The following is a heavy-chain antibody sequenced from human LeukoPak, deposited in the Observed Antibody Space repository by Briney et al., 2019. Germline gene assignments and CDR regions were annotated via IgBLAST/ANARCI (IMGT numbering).Heavy chain of an antibody. V-gene: IGHV3-30*04. J-gene: IGHJ4*02. D-gene: IGHD2-2*01. CDR2: ISYDGSNK. Sequence: GGSLRLSCAASGFTFSSYAMHWVRQAPGKGLEWVAVISYDGSNKYYADSVKGRFTISRDNAKNSLYLQMNSLRAEDTAVYYCARRRCSSTNCYAGYFDYWGQGTLVTVSS. CDR3: ARRRCSSTNCYAGYFDY. CDR1: GFTFSSYA.